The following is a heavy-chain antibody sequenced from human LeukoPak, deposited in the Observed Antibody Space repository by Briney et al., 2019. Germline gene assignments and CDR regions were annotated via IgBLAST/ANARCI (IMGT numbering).Heavy chain of an antibody. CDR1: GFTFSSYR. D-gene: IGHD6-6*01. Sequence: PGGSLRLSCAASGFTFSSYRMNWVRQAPGKGLEWVSSISSSSSYIYYADSVKGRFTISRDNAKNSLYLQVNSLRAEDTAVYYCARDGEAALPYWGQGTLVTVSS. CDR3: ARDGEAALPY. J-gene: IGHJ4*02. V-gene: IGHV3-21*01. CDR2: ISSSSSYI.